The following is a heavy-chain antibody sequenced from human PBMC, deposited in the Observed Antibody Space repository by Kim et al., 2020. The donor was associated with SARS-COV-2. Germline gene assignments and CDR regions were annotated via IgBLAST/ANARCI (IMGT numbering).Heavy chain of an antibody. D-gene: IGHD5-18*01. Sequence: ADSVQGRSTIARDNSQNTLDLQMNSLRPEDTAVYYCAKGDVQLWSPFYYWGQGTLGTVSS. V-gene: IGHV3-23*03. CDR3: AKGDVQLWSPFYY. J-gene: IGHJ4*02.